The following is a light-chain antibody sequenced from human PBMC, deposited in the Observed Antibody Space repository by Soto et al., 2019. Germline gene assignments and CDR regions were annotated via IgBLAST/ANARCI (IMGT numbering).Light chain of an antibody. V-gene: IGLV4-69*01. Sequence: QSVLTQSPSASASLGASVKLTCTLNSGHSSYAIAWHQQQPEKGPRYLMKLNSDGSHSKGDGIPDGFSGSSSGAERYLTISSLQSEDEADYYCQTWVSGIEVFGGGTKLTVL. J-gene: IGLJ2*01. CDR2: LNSDGSH. CDR3: QTWVSGIEV. CDR1: SGHSSYA.